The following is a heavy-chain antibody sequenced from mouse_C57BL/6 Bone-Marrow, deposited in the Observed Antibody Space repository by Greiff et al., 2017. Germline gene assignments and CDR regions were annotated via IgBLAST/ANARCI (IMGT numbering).Heavy chain of an antibody. CDR2: LRNKANNHAT. V-gene: IGHV6-6*01. CDR3: TDGRGGFAY. J-gene: IGHJ3*01. CDR1: GFTFSDAW. Sequence: DVMLVESGGGLVQPGGSMKLSCAASGFTFSDAWMDWVRQSPEQGLEWVAELRNKANNHATYYAESVKGRFTISRDDSKSGVYLQMNSVRAEDTGINYCTDGRGGFAYWGQGTLVTVSA. D-gene: IGHD1-1*01.